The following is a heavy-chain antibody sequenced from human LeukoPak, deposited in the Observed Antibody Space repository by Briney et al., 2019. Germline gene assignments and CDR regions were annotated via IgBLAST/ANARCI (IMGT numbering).Heavy chain of an antibody. CDR3: ARGYGSGSYSA. J-gene: IGHJ5*02. CDR2: VSTSLTT. D-gene: IGHD3-10*01. V-gene: IGHV4-4*07. Sequence: PSETLSLTCTVSGVSTSSGYWSWIRQPAGKGLEWIGRVSTSLTTYYNPSLKSRVTMSLDTSENQFSLKLSSVTAADTAMYYCARGYGSGSYSAWGQGTLVTVSS. CDR1: GVSTSSGY.